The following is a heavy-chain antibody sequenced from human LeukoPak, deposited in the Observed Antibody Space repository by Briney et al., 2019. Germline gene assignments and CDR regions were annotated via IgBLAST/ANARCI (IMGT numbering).Heavy chain of an antibody. D-gene: IGHD2-15*01. CDR2: IYYSGST. Sequence: SETLSLTCTVSGGSISSSSYYWGWIRQPAGKGQEWIGSIYYSGSTYYNPSLKSRVTISVDTSKNQFSLKLSSVTAADTAVYYCARASCSGGSCYVGEWWFDPWGLGTLVTVSS. J-gene: IGHJ5*02. CDR1: GGSISSSSYY. V-gene: IGHV4-39*07. CDR3: ARASCSGGSCYVGEWWFDP.